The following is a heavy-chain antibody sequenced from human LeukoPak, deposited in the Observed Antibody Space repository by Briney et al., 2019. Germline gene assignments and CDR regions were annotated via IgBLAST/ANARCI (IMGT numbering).Heavy chain of an antibody. CDR3: TTDLIFGVVRH. Sequence: KPGRSLRLSCTASGFNFSNFGMHWVRQAPGKGLEWVGRIKSKTGGGTTDYAAPVKGRFTISRDDSKNTLYLQMNSLKTEDTAVYYCTTDLIFGVVRHWGQGTLVTVSS. V-gene: IGHV3-15*01. J-gene: IGHJ4*02. D-gene: IGHD3-3*01. CDR2: IKSKTGGGTT. CDR1: GFNFSNFG.